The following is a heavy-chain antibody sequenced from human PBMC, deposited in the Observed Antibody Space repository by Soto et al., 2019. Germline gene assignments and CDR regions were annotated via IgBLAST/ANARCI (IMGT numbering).Heavy chain of an antibody. V-gene: IGHV3-23*01. CDR3: AKWLCNAKEV. D-gene: IGHD2-8*01. J-gene: IGHJ6*02. CDR1: GFNGGSYG. CDR2: LTASGLNT. Sequence: EVQLLESGGGLVQPGGSLRLYCSASGFNGGSYGMSWVLQAPGKGLEWVSGLTASGLNTYYTDSVKGRFTISRDNSRNTVYLQMSGLRVEDTAVFHCAKWLCNAKEVWGQGTTVTVSS.